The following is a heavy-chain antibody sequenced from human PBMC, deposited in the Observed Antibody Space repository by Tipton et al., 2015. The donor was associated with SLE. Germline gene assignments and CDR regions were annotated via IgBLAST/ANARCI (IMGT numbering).Heavy chain of an antibody. Sequence: QLVQSGAEVKKPGASVKVSCKTSGFSFLGHNIHWVRQAPGQPPEWMGWINPSNGDTEIVPNIHGRVTMTSDTSLRAVYMELNRLTSDDTAIYFCARDFDRFVDYWGQGTLVTVSS. V-gene: IGHV1-2*02. CDR3: ARDFDRFVDY. J-gene: IGHJ4*02. CDR1: GFSFLGHN. CDR2: INPSNGDT. D-gene: IGHD3-16*01.